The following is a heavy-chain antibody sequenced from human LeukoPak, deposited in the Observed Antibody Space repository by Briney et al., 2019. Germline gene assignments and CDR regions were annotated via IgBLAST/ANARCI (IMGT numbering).Heavy chain of an antibody. V-gene: IGHV3-30*03. CDR3: ATHLNWAWDN. Sequence: GGSLRLSCAASGFIFSSYGMHWVRQAPGKGLEWVAVISYDGSDKYYADSVKGRFTISRDNSRNTLYLLMDSLRVEDTAIYYCATHLNWAWDNWGQGTLVTVSS. J-gene: IGHJ4*02. D-gene: IGHD7-27*01. CDR1: GFIFSSYG. CDR2: ISYDGSDK.